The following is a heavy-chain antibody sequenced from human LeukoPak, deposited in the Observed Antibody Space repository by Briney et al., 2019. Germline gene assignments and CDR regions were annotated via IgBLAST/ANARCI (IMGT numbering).Heavy chain of an antibody. CDR2: IWYDGSNK. D-gene: IGHD3-3*01. Sequence: GGSLRLSCAASGFTFSSYGMHWVRQAPGKGLEWVAVIWYDGSNKYYADSVKGRFTISRDNSKNTLYLQMNSLRAEDTAVYYCARVGVGAYYFDYWGQGTLVTVSS. CDR3: ARVGVGAYYFDY. J-gene: IGHJ4*02. CDR1: GFTFSSYG. V-gene: IGHV3-33*01.